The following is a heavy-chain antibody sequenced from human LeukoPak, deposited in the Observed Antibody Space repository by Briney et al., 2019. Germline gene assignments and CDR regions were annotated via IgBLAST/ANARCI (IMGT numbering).Heavy chain of an antibody. CDR1: GFTFSSYQ. Sequence: GGSLRLSCAGSGFTFSSYQMHWVRQSPGRGLEWVANIDQDGSAEYYVDSVGGRFTVSRDNAKNSLYLQIDSLRAEDTAVYYCARADSYGSILDYWGRGTLVTVSS. V-gene: IGHV3-7*04. D-gene: IGHD5-18*01. CDR2: IDQDGSAE. J-gene: IGHJ4*02. CDR3: ARADSYGSILDY.